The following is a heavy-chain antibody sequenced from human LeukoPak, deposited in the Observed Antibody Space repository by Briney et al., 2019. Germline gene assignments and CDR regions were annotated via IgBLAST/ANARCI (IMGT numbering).Heavy chain of an antibody. V-gene: IGHV3-21*01. Sequence: GGSLRLSCAASGFSFSNAWMSWVRQAPGKGLEWVSYISSSGSYIYYADSMKGRFTISRDNAKNSLYLQMNSLRAEDTAVYYCARGGDSNGYFNDFWGQGTLVTVSS. D-gene: IGHD3-22*01. CDR1: GFSFSNAW. CDR3: ARGGDSNGYFNDF. CDR2: ISSSGSYI. J-gene: IGHJ4*02.